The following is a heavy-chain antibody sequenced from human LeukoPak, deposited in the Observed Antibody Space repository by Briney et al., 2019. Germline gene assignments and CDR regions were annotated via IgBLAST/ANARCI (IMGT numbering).Heavy chain of an antibody. V-gene: IGHV1-46*01. D-gene: IGHD2-2*01. J-gene: IGHJ4*02. CDR2: INPSGGST. Sequence: ASVKVSCKASGYTFTSYYMHWVRQAPGQGLEWMGIINPSGGSTSYAQKFQGRVTMTRDTSTSTVYMELSSLRSEDTAVYYCARDGDIVVVPAASLDYWGQGTLVTVSS. CDR3: ARDGDIVVVPAASLDY. CDR1: GYTFTSYY.